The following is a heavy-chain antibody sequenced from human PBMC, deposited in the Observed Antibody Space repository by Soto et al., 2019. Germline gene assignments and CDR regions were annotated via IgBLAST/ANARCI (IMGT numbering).Heavy chain of an antibody. V-gene: IGHV1-2*02. CDR1: GYIXSDYY. Sequence: SXKVSLMAAGYIXSDYYIDWIRQAPGQGLEWVGWINPNSGDTSYAQRFQGRVTMTRDTSISTAYLELPRLTSDDTAVYYCARPTYTTTWSEDYWGQATLGTVS. CDR2: INPNSGDT. CDR3: ARPTYTTTWSEDY. J-gene: IGHJ4*02. D-gene: IGHD2-2*02.